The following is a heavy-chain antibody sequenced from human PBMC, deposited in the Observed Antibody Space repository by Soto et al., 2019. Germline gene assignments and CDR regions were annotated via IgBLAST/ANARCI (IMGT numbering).Heavy chain of an antibody. D-gene: IGHD5-12*01. V-gene: IGHV1-69*08. Sequence: QVQLVQSGAEVKKPGSSVKVSCKASGGTFSNDIIAWVRQAPGQGLEWMGRIIPLLDIANYAQKFQGRVTITADKSTSIAYMELNSLRSEDTAVYYCVKDSPIGSTYSGYDGIDYWGQGTLVTVSS. CDR1: GGTFSNDI. CDR2: IIPLLDIA. CDR3: VKDSPIGSTYSGYDGIDY. J-gene: IGHJ4*02.